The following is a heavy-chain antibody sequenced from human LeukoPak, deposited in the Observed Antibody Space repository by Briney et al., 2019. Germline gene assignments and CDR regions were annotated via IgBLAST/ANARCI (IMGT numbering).Heavy chain of an antibody. J-gene: IGHJ4*02. D-gene: IGHD3-9*01. CDR2: LSGSGGST. Sequence: PGGSLRLSCAASGFTFSSYAMSWVRQAPGKGLEWVSALSGSGGSTYYADSVKGRFTISRDNSKTTLYLQMNSLRAEDTAVYYCAKDAIRDFDWLSPLFDYWGQGTLVTVSS. CDR3: AKDAIRDFDWLSPLFDY. V-gene: IGHV3-23*01. CDR1: GFTFSSYA.